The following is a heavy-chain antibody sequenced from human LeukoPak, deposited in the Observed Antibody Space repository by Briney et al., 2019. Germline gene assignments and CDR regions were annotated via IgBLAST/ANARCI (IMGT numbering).Heavy chain of an antibody. CDR2: IYSGGST. Sequence: GGSLRLSCAASGFTVSSNYMSWVRQAPGKGLEWVSVIYSGGSTYYADSVKGRFTISRDNSKNTLYLQMNSLRAEDTAVYYCARTDIAAAALFDPWGQGTLVTVSS. D-gene: IGHD6-13*01. CDR3: ARTDIAAAALFDP. V-gene: IGHV3-53*01. CDR1: GFTVSSNY. J-gene: IGHJ5*02.